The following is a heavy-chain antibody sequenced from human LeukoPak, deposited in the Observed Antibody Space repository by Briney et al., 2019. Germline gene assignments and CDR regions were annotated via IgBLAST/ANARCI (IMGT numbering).Heavy chain of an antibody. V-gene: IGHV3-21*01. Sequence: KPGGSLRLSCAASGFTFSSYSMNWVRQAPGKGLEWVSSISSSSSYIYYADSVKGRFTISRDNAKNTLYLQMNSPRAEDTAVYYCARDSGGYDLDYWGQGTLVTVSS. CDR1: GFTFSSYS. CDR2: ISSSSSYI. D-gene: IGHD5-12*01. J-gene: IGHJ4*02. CDR3: ARDSGGYDLDY.